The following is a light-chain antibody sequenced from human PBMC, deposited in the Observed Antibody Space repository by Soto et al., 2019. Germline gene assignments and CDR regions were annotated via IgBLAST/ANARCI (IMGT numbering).Light chain of an antibody. V-gene: IGKV3-15*01. CDR1: QGVGST. CDR3: QRYNNWPLA. J-gene: IGKJ4*01. CDR2: GAS. Sequence: ETVMTQSPATLSVSPGERATLSCRASQGVGSTLAWYQQKPGQTPRLLIYGASTRATGIPARFSGSGSGTEFTLTINSLQSEDFAVYYCQRYNNWPLAFGGGTKVEIK.